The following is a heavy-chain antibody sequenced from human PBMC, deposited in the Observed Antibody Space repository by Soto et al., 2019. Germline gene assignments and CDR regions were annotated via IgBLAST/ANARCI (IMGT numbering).Heavy chain of an antibody. CDR3: ASAGPLDYGDLYYYYYMDV. CDR2: IWYDGSNK. V-gene: IGHV3-33*01. J-gene: IGHJ6*03. Sequence: VQLVESGGGVVQPGRSLRLSCAASGFTFSSYGMHWVRQAPGKGLEWVAAIWYDGSNKYYADSVKGRFTISRDNSKNTLYLEMDSLRAEDTAVYYCASAGPLDYGDLYYYYYMDVWGKGTTVTVSS. D-gene: IGHD4-17*01. CDR1: GFTFSSYG.